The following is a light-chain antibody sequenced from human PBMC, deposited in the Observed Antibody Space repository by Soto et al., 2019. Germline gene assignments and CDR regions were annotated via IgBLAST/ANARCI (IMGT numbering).Light chain of an antibody. V-gene: IGKV3-15*01. CDR2: GAS. CDR1: QSVRSN. J-gene: IGKJ5*01. Sequence: EIVMTQSPATLSVSSGERATVSRRASQSVRSNLAWYQQKPGQAPRLLIYGASTRATGIPARFSGSGSGTEFTLTISSLQSEDLAVYYCQQYNNWPPITFGQGTRLEIK. CDR3: QQYNNWPPIT.